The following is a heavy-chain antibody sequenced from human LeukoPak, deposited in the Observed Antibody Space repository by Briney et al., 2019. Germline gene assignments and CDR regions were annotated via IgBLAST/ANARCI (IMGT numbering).Heavy chain of an antibody. D-gene: IGHD2-2*02. V-gene: IGHV3-23*01. CDR1: GFTFSSYA. CDR2: ISGSGGST. Sequence: GGSLRLSCAASGFTFSSYAMSWVRQAPGKGLEWVSAISGSGGSTYYADSVKGRFTISRDNSKNTLYLQMNSLRAEDTAVYYCAKDSRYCSSTSCYTGGYYFDYWGQGTLVTVSS. J-gene: IGHJ4*02. CDR3: AKDSRYCSSTSCYTGGYYFDY.